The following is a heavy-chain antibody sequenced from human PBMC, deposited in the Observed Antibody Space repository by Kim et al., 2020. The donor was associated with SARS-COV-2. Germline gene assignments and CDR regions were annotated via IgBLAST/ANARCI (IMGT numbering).Heavy chain of an antibody. V-gene: IGHV3-23*01. Sequence: KGRFTISRDSSKNTLYLQMNSLRAEDTAVYYCAKQSWGSLYYYYYYYMDVWGKGTTVTVSS. CDR3: AKQSWGSLYYYYYYYMDV. D-gene: IGHD7-27*01. J-gene: IGHJ6*03.